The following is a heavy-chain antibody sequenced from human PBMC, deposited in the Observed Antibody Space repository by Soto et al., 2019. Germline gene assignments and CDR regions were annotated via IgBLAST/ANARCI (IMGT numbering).Heavy chain of an antibody. Sequence: GGSLRLSCAASGFTFSSYAMHWVRQAPGNGLEWVAVISYDGSNKYYSDSVKGRFTISRDNSKNSLYLQMKSLRAEDTAVYYCARGYYDFWSGYYKLYYGMDVWGQGTTVTVSS. V-gene: IGHV3-30-3*01. CDR1: GFTFSSYA. CDR3: ARGYYDFWSGYYKLYYGMDV. D-gene: IGHD3-3*01. J-gene: IGHJ6*02. CDR2: ISYDGSNK.